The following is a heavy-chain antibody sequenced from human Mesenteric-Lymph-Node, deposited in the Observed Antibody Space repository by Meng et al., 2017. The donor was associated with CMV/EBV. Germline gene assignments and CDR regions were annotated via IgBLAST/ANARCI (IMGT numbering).Heavy chain of an antibody. CDR2: IIPIFGTA. V-gene: IGHV1-69*05. J-gene: IGHJ6*02. D-gene: IGHD2-15*01. Sequence: SVKVSCKASGGTFSSYAISWVRQAPGQGLEWMGGIIPIFGTANYAQKFQGRVTITTDESTSTAYMELSSLRSEDTAIYYCSREGWWANYYYYGMDVWGQGTTVTVSS. CDR3: SREGWWANYYYYGMDV. CDR1: GGTFSSYA.